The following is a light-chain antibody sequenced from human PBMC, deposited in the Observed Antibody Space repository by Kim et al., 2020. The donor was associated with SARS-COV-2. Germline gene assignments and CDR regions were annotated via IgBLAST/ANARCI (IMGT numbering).Light chain of an antibody. Sequence: GSPGERATRSCRASQSVSSNLAWYQQKPGQAPRLLIYGASTRATGIPARFSGSGSGTEFTLTISSLQSEDFAVYYCQQYNNWPPYTFGQGTKLEIK. V-gene: IGKV3-15*01. J-gene: IGKJ2*01. CDR2: GAS. CDR3: QQYNNWPPYT. CDR1: QSVSSN.